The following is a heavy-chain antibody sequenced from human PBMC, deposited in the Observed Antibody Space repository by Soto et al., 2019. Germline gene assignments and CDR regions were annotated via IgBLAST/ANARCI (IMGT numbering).Heavy chain of an antibody. D-gene: IGHD5-18*01. J-gene: IGHJ2*01. CDR1: GFTFNNYA. CDR2: ISYDGSNK. Sequence: QVQLVASGGGVVQPGRSLRLSCAASGFTFNNYAMHWVRQAPCKGLEWLALISYDGSNKYYANSVKGRFTISRDNSKNTLYLHMNSLRAEDTAVYYCARDPLWGTAMVLWYFDLWGRGTLVTVSS. CDR3: ARDPLWGTAMVLWYFDL. V-gene: IGHV3-30-3*01.